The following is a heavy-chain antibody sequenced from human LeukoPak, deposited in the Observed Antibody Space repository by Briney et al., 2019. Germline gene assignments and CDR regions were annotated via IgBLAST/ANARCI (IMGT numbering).Heavy chain of an antibody. V-gene: IGHV1-69*05. CDR2: IIPIFGTA. D-gene: IGHD3-22*01. J-gene: IGHJ4*02. Sequence: SVKVSCKASGGTFSSYAISWVRQAPGQGLEWMGGIIPIFGTANYAQKFQGRVTITTDKSTSTAYMELSSLRSEDTAVYYCARTYYYDSSGYYQNLFFDYWGQGTLVTVSS. CDR1: GGTFSSYA. CDR3: ARTYYYDSSGYYQNLFFDY.